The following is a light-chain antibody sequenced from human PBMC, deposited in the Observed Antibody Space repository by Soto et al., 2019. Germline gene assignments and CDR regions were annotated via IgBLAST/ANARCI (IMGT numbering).Light chain of an antibody. CDR2: DAS. CDR1: QSISSW. Sequence: DIQMTQSPATLSASLRDIVNTTWRASQSISSWLAWYQQKPGKATKLLIYDASSLESGVPSRFSGHGSGTEFTRTISSLQPDDSASYYCKQYNSYSKTFGKGTKVDI. V-gene: IGKV1-5*01. CDR3: KQYNSYSKT. J-gene: IGKJ1*01.